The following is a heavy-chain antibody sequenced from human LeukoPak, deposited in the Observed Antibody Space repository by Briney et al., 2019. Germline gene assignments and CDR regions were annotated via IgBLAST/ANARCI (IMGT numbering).Heavy chain of an antibody. CDR3: ARDQYCSSTSCYLEFWFDP. Sequence: SVKVSCKASGGTFSSYAISWVRQAPGQGLEWMGGIIPIFGTANYAQKFQGRVTITTDESTSTAYMELSSLRSEDTAVYYCARDQYCSSTSCYLEFWFDPWGQGTLVTVSS. D-gene: IGHD2-2*01. V-gene: IGHV1-69*05. J-gene: IGHJ5*02. CDR2: IIPIFGTA. CDR1: GGTFSSYA.